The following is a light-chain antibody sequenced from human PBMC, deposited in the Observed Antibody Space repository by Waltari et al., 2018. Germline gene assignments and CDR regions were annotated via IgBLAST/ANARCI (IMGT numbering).Light chain of an antibody. Sequence: EIVLTQSPGTLSLSPGERATLSCRASQSVSKFLAWYQQKPGQAPRLLISDASTRATGIPDRFSATGWGTDFSLSISRLEPEDFAVYYCQKYGTLPATFGQGTKVQMK. CDR1: QSVSKF. J-gene: IGKJ1*01. CDR2: DAS. V-gene: IGKV3-20*01. CDR3: QKYGTLPAT.